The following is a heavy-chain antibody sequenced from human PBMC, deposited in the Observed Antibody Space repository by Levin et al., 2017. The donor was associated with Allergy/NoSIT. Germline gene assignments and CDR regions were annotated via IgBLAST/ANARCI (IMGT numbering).Heavy chain of an antibody. Sequence: RTGGSLRLSCAASGFTFSSYAMHWVRQAPGKGLEWVAVISYDGSNKYYADSVKGRFTISRDNSKNTLYLQMNSLRAEDTAVYYCARGGSDYWGQGTLVTVSS. CDR3: ARGGSDY. CDR2: ISYDGSNK. J-gene: IGHJ4*02. CDR1: GFTFSSYA. V-gene: IGHV3-30-3*01.